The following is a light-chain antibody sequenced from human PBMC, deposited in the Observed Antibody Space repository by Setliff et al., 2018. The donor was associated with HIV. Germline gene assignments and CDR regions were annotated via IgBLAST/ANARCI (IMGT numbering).Light chain of an antibody. Sequence: QSALTQPASVSGSPGQSXAISCTGXXXDIXXFTFVSWYQQYPGTAPKXLIYEVTERPSGVSARFSGFKSGNTASLTISGLQAEDXADYYCASYGRNSLYVFGRGTK. V-gene: IGLV2-14*03. CDR1: XXDIXXFTF. J-gene: IGLJ1*01. CDR3: ASYGRNSLYV. CDR2: EVT.